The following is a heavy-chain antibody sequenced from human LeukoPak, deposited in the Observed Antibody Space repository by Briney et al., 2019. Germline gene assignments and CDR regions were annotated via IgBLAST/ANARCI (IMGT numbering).Heavy chain of an antibody. CDR1: GYTFTSYY. D-gene: IGHD4-23*01. CDR3: ARGWLADSTVVTPYNY. Sequence: SVKVSCKASGYTFTSYYMHWVRQAPGQGLEWMGGITPMFGIAKYAQKFQGRVTISAVESMSTVHMELSSLRSEDTAKYYCARGWLADSTVVTPYNYWGQGTVVTVSS. CDR2: ITPMFGIA. V-gene: IGHV1-69*13. J-gene: IGHJ4*02.